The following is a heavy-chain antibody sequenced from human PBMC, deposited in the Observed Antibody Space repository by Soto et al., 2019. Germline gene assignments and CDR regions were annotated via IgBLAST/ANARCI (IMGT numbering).Heavy chain of an antibody. CDR3: ARDYVVVAPATRYYYGMDD. Sequence: PSETLSLTCAADGGSFSGYYWSWIRQPPGKGLEWNGEINHSASTNYNPSLKSRVTISVDTSKNKFSLTLSSVTAADTAVYYCARDYVVVAPATRYYYGMDDCGQGTPVSV. J-gene: IGHJ6*02. V-gene: IGHV4-34*01. D-gene: IGHD2-15*01. CDR1: GGSFSGYY. CDR2: INHSAST.